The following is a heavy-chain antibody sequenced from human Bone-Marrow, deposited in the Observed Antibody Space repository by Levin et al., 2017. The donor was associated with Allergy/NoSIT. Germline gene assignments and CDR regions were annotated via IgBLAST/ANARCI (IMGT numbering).Heavy chain of an antibody. CDR3: ATEFMDV. V-gene: IGHV1-24*01. CDR1: GHTLSEVA. J-gene: IGHJ6*02. Sequence: GESLKISCKISGHTLSEVAMCWVRQAPGKGPQWMGTFDPEDGETIYAPRFQGRVSMTEDTSTDTAYMELSSLRSDDTAVYYCATEFMDVWGQGTTVIVSS. CDR2: FDPEDGET.